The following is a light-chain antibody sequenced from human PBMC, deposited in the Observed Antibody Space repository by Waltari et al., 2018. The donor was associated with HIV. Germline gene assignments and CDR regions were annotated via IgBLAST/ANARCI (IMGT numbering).Light chain of an antibody. J-gene: IGLJ1*01. V-gene: IGLV3-21*02. CDR3: QVWDSNTDLYV. CDR2: DDS. CDR1: NSGFKS. Sequence: SYVLTQPPSVSVAPGQTARIPCGGNNSGFKSVPWYQQKPGQAPVLVVYDDSARPSGIPERFSGSNSGNTATLTISRVEAGDEADYYCQVWDSNTDLYVFGTGTQVTVL.